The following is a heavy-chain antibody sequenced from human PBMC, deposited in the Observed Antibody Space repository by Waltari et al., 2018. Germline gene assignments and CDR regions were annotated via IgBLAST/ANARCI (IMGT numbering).Heavy chain of an antibody. V-gene: IGHV3-30-3*01. CDR2: ISYDGSNK. CDR3: ARWTIVGATGFDY. Sequence: QVQLVESGGGVVQPGRSLRLSCAASGFTFSSYAMHWVRQAPGKGLEWLAVISYDGSNKYYADSVKGRFTSSRDNSKNTLYLQMNSLRAEDTAVYYCARWTIVGATGFDYWGQGTLVTVSS. CDR1: GFTFSSYA. J-gene: IGHJ4*02. D-gene: IGHD1-26*01.